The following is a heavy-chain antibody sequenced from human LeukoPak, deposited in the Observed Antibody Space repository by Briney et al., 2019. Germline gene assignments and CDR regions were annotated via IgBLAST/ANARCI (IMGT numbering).Heavy chain of an antibody. V-gene: IGHV1-18*01. CDR3: ARDLGVLLWFGESTSAFDI. Sequence: GASVKVSCKASGYTFTSYGISWVRQAPGQGLEWMGWISAYNGDTNYAQKLQGRATMTTDTSTSTAYMELRSLRSDDTAVYFCARDLGVLLWFGESTSAFDIWGQGTMVTVSS. D-gene: IGHD3-10*01. CDR2: ISAYNGDT. CDR1: GYTFTSYG. J-gene: IGHJ3*02.